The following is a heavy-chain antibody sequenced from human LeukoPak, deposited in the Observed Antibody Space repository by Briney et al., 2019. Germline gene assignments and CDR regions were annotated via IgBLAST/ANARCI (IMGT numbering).Heavy chain of an antibody. CDR3: AKDWGYGSGTYYPH. CDR2: ITNNGATT. J-gene: IGHJ4*02. Sequence: GGSLRLSCAASGFTFSCNSMNWVRQAPGRGLEWVSVITNNGATTYYADSVKGRFTISRDSSKNMLYLQMNSLRAEDTAVYYCAKDWGYGSGTYYPHWGQGTLVTVSS. CDR1: GFTFSCNS. D-gene: IGHD3-10*01. V-gene: IGHV3-23*01.